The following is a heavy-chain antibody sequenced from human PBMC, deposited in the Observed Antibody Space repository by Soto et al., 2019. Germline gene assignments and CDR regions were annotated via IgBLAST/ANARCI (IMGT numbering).Heavy chain of an antibody. V-gene: IGHV1-69*04. CDR2: IIPPLRIE. D-gene: IGHD2-15*01. CDR3: ARALGGLHGSGGSCYTRVVHGLDV. J-gene: IGHJ6*02. CDR1: GGTFSSYA. Sequence: QVHLVQSGAEVKRPGSSVKVSCKASGGTFSSYAVNWVRQAPGQGLEWMGGIIPPLRIENYAQNFQGRVTITADESTSTAYMELSSLSSEDTAVYYCARALGGLHGSGGSCYTRVVHGLDVWGQGTTVTVFS.